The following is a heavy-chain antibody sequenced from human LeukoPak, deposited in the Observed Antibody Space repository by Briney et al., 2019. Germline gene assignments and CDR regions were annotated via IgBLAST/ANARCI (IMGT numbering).Heavy chain of an antibody. CDR2: INHSLST. V-gene: IGHV4-34*01. J-gene: IGHJ6*02. Sequence: KPSETLSLTCAVYGVSFSGYYWSWIRQPPGKGLKWIGEINHSLSTNYNPSLTSRVTISVDTSKNQFSLKLSSVTAADTAVYYCARVKSYCSSTSCYVRRPYYYYGMDVWGQGHTVTVSS. CDR3: ARVKSYCSSTSCYVRRPYYYYGMDV. D-gene: IGHD2-2*01. CDR1: GVSFSGYY.